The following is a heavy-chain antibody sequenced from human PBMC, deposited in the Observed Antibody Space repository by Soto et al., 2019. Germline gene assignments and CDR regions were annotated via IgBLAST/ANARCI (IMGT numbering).Heavy chain of an antibody. V-gene: IGHV1-46*01. J-gene: IGHJ4*02. CDR3: ARDILPIRYYDTRGTDY. CDR2: INPGGVGT. D-gene: IGHD3-22*01. Sequence: QVQLVQSGAEVKKPGASVKVSCQTSGYNFTTYYIQWVRQAPGHGLEWMGIINPGGVGTSYAQKFQGRVTMTKDTSTSTVYMELSSLRSEDTAMYYCARDILPIRYYDTRGTDYWGQGTLVTVSS. CDR1: GYNFTTYY.